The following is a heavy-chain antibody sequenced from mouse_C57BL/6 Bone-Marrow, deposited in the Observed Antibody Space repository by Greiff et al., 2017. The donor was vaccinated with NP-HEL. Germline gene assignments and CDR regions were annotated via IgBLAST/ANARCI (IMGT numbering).Heavy chain of an antibody. CDR2: IDPSDSYT. Sequence: QVQLQQPGAELVKPGASVKLSCKASGYTFTSYWMQWVKQRPGQGLEWIGEIDPSDSYTNYNQKFKGKATLTVDTSSSTAYRQLSSLTSEDSAVYYCAGWEGFITTVDGYAMDYWGQGTSVTVSS. V-gene: IGHV1-50*01. J-gene: IGHJ4*01. CDR3: AGWEGFITTVDGYAMDY. D-gene: IGHD1-1*01. CDR1: GYTFTSYW.